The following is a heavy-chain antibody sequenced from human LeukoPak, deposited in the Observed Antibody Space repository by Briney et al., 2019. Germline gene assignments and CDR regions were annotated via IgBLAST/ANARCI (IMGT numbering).Heavy chain of an antibody. CDR1: GGSFSSGSYY. CDR2: IYYSGST. J-gene: IGHJ4*02. Sequence: SETLSLTCTVSGGSFSSGSYYWSWIRQPPGTGLEWIGYIYYSGSTNYNPSLKSRVTISVDTSKNQFSLKLSSVTAADTAVYYCARAIGGSWFPFDYWGQGTLVTVSS. D-gene: IGHD6-13*01. V-gene: IGHV4-61*01. CDR3: ARAIGGSWFPFDY.